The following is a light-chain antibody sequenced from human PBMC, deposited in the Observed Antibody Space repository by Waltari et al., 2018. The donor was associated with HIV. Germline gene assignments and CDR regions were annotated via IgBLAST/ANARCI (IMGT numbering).Light chain of an antibody. V-gene: IGKV3-11*01. CDR2: DST. Sequence: EIVLTQSPATLSLSPGDRAIISCRSSQSVSNYLAWYQQKPGQAPRLLIYDSTHRATGIPARFSGSGSTTDFTLTISSLEPEDFGVYYCQQRHDWPPLTFGGGTKVEI. CDR1: QSVSNY. J-gene: IGKJ4*01. CDR3: QQRHDWPPLT.